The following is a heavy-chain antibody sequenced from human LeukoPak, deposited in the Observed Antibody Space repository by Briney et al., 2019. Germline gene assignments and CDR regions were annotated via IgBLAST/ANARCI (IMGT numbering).Heavy chain of an antibody. CDR2: ISSSSSYI. J-gene: IGHJ4*02. Sequence: GGSLRLSCAASGFAFSSYSMNWVRQAPGKGLEWVSSISSSSSYIYYADSVKGRFTISRDNAKNSLYLQMNSLRAEDTAVYYCARTKYCGGVSCYSAYYWGQGTLVTVSS. CDR1: GFAFSSYS. V-gene: IGHV3-21*01. D-gene: IGHD2-15*01. CDR3: ARTKYCGGVSCYSAYY.